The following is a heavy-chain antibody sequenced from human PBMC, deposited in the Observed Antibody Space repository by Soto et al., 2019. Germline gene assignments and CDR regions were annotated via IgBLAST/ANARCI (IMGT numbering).Heavy chain of an antibody. CDR3: TTDDPINRY. Sequence: PGGSLRLSCAASGFIFSNAWMSWVRQAPGRGLEWVGRIKSKINGGTTDHAAPVRGRFSISRDDSKNTLYLQMNSLKTEDTAVYYCTTDDPINRYWGQGTLVTVSS. CDR1: GFIFSNAW. CDR2: IKSKINGGTT. J-gene: IGHJ4*02. V-gene: IGHV3-15*01.